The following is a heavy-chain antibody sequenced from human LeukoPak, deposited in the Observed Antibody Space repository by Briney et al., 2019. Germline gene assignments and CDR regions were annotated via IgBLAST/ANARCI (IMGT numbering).Heavy chain of an antibody. V-gene: IGHV3-53*01. CDR2: IYSGGST. J-gene: IGHJ3*02. D-gene: IGHD1-26*01. CDR1: GFTVSSNY. CDR3: ARGGSYLSAFDI. Sequence: GGSLRLSCAASGFTVSSNYMSWVRQAPGKGLEWVSIIYSGGSTFYADSVKGRCTISRDNSKDTQSLQMNSLRAEDTAVYYCARGGSYLSAFDIWGQGTMVTVSS.